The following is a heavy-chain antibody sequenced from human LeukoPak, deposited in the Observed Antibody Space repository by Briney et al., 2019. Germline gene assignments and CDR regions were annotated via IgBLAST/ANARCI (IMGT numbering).Heavy chain of an antibody. J-gene: IGHJ4*02. V-gene: IGHV3-23*01. D-gene: IGHD3-22*01. Sequence: PGGSLRLSCAASGFTFSSYAMSWVRQAPGKGLEWVSAISGSGGSTYYADSVKGRSTISRDNSKNTLYLQMNSLRAEDTAVYYCAKPYYYDSSAPIDYWGQGTLVTVSS. CDR1: GFTFSSYA. CDR2: ISGSGGST. CDR3: AKPYYYDSSAPIDY.